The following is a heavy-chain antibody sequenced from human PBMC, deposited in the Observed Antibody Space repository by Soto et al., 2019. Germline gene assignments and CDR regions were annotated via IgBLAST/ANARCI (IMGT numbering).Heavy chain of an antibody. CDR3: ARIMRAYCGGDCYFPYFDY. CDR1: GFTFSTYA. CDR2: ISGSASST. V-gene: IGHV3-23*01. D-gene: IGHD2-21*02. Sequence: EVQLLESGGDLVQPGGSLRLSCAASGFTFSTYAMSWVRQAPGKGLQWVSTISGSASSTYYADSVKGRFTISRDNAKNSMYLQMNSLRAEDTAVYYCARIMRAYCGGDCYFPYFDYWGQGTLVTVSS. J-gene: IGHJ4*02.